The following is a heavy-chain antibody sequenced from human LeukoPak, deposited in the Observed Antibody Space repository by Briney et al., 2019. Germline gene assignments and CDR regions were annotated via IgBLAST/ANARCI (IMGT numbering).Heavy chain of an antibody. CDR1: GGTFSSYA. D-gene: IGHD4-23*01. Sequence: ASVKVSCKASGGTFSSYAISWVRQAPGQGLEWMGGIIPIFGTANYAQKFQGRVTITADKSTSTAYMELRSLRSDDTAVYYCARFQLQYYFDYWGQGTLVTVSS. J-gene: IGHJ4*02. CDR3: ARFQLQYYFDY. CDR2: IIPIFGTA. V-gene: IGHV1-69*06.